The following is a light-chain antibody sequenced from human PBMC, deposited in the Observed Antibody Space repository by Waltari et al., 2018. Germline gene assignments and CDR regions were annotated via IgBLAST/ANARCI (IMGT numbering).Light chain of an antibody. CDR1: QSVSSN. J-gene: IGKJ1*01. Sequence: ETVMTQSPATLSVSPGERATLSCRASQSVSSNLAWYQQKAGQAPRLLIYGASTRGTGIPARFSGSGSGTEFTLTISSLQSEDIAVYYCQQYNNWPPWTFGQGTKVEIK. CDR2: GAS. V-gene: IGKV3-15*01. CDR3: QQYNNWPPWT.